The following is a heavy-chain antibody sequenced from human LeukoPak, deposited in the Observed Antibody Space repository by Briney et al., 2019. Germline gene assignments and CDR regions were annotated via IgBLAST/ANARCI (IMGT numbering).Heavy chain of an antibody. D-gene: IGHD3-22*01. CDR3: ARGPNYYDSSGPTGGFDP. Sequence: GASVKVSCKASGGTFSSYAISWVRQAPGQGLEWMGRIIPILDIANYAQKFQGRVTITADKSTGTAYMELSSLRSEDTAVYYCARGPNYYDSSGPTGGFDPWGQGTLVTVSS. CDR2: IIPILDIA. J-gene: IGHJ5*02. CDR1: GGTFSSYA. V-gene: IGHV1-69*04.